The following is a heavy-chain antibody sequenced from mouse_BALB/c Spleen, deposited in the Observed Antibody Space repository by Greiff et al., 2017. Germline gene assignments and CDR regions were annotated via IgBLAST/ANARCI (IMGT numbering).Heavy chain of an antibody. D-gene: IGHD2-14*01. Sequence: EVKLQESGPELVKPGASVKISCKASGYTFTDYNMHWVKQSHGKSLEWIGYIYPYNGGTGYNQKFKSKATLTVDNSSSTAYMELRSLTSEDSAVYYCAKEAYYRYYFDYWGQGTTLTVSS. CDR1: GYTFTDYN. V-gene: IGHV1S29*02. CDR3: AKEAYYRYYFDY. J-gene: IGHJ2*01. CDR2: IYPYNGGT.